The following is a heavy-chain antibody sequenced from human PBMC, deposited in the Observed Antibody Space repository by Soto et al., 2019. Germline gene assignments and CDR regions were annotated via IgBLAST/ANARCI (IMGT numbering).Heavy chain of an antibody. Sequence: GGSLRLSCAASGFTFDDYTMHWVRRAPGKGLEWVSLISWDGGSTYYADSVKGRFTISRDNSKNSLYLQMNSLRTEDTALYYCAKDYSSSWSHFDYWGQGTLVTVSS. CDR2: ISWDGGST. CDR3: AKDYSSSWSHFDY. J-gene: IGHJ4*02. CDR1: GFTFDDYT. V-gene: IGHV3-43*01. D-gene: IGHD6-13*01.